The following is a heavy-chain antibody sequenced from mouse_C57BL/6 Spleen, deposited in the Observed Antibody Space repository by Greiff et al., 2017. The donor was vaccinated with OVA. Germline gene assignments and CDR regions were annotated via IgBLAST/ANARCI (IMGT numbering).Heavy chain of an antibody. Sequence: QVQLQQPGAELVRPGSSVKLSCKASGYTFTSYWMHWVKQRPIQGLEWIGNIDPSDSETHYNQKFKDKATLTVDKSSSTAYMQLSSLTSEDSAVYYCARSGSSYGDYWGQGTTLTVSS. D-gene: IGHD1-1*01. V-gene: IGHV1-52*01. CDR3: ARSGSSYGDY. CDR2: IDPSDSET. J-gene: IGHJ2*01. CDR1: GYTFTSYW.